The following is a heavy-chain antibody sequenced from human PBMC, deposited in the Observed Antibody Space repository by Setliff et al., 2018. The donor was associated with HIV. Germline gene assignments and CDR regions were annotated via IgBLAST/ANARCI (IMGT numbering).Heavy chain of an antibody. Sequence: PGGSLRLSCAASGFTFSNYAMSWVRQAPGKGLEWVSGISGSGGSTYYVDSVKGRFTISRDNSKNTLYLQMNSLGAADTAVYYCAKNIAGVCDSGLDPWGQGTLVTVSS. D-gene: IGHD2-15*01. J-gene: IGHJ5*02. V-gene: IGHV3-23*01. CDR1: GFTFSNYA. CDR3: AKNIAGVCDSGLDP. CDR2: ISGSGGST.